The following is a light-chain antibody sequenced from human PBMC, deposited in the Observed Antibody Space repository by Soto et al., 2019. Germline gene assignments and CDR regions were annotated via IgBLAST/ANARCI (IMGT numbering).Light chain of an antibody. V-gene: IGLV2-11*01. CDR2: DVS. J-gene: IGLJ3*02. Sequence: QSVLTQPRSVSGSPGQSVTISCTGTSSDVGGYNYVSWYQQHPGKAPKLMIYDVSKRPSGVPDRFSGSKSGNTASLTISGLQAEDEADYYCCSYACSYTIWVFGGGTKLTVL. CDR1: SSDVGGYNY. CDR3: CSYACSYTIWV.